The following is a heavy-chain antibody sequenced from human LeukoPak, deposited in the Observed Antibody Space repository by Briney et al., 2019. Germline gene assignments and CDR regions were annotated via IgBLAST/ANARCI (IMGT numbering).Heavy chain of an antibody. J-gene: IGHJ4*02. Sequence: TGGSLRLSCAASGFTFSSYAMSWVRQAPGKGLEWVSAISGSGGSTYYADSVKGRFTISRDNSKNTLYLQMNSLRAEDTAVYYCAKDLGYCSSTSCYKFPYFDYWGQGTRVTVSS. D-gene: IGHD2-2*02. CDR2: ISGSGGST. CDR3: AKDLGYCSSTSCYKFPYFDY. CDR1: GFTFSSYA. V-gene: IGHV3-23*01.